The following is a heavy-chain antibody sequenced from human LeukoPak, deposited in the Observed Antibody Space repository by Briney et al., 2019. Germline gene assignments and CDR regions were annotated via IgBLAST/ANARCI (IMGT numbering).Heavy chain of an antibody. CDR2: IYSGGST. D-gene: IGHD1-14*01. CDR1: GFTFSSYE. J-gene: IGHJ4*02. V-gene: IGHV3-53*01. CDR3: ARVSGHFDY. Sequence: GGSLRLSCAASGFTFSSYEMNWVRQAPGKGLEWVSVIYSGGSTYYADSVKGRFTISRDNSKNTLYLQMNSLRAEDTAVYYCARVSGHFDYWGQGTLVTVSS.